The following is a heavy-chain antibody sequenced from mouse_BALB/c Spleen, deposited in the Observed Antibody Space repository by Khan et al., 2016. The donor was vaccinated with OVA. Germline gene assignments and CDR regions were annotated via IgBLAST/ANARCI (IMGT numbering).Heavy chain of an antibody. D-gene: IGHD2-1*01. CDR1: GYSLTSYG. V-gene: IGHV2-3*01. J-gene: IGHJ4*01. CDR3: VKQNYGTLYAMDY. Sequence: QVQLQQPGPGLVAPSQSLSITCTVSGYSLTSYGVNWVRQPPGKGLEWLGVIWGDGSTNYHSALISRLSISKDNSKSQVFLKLNSLQTDDTATFYCVKQNYGTLYAMDYWGQGTSVTVSS. CDR2: IWGDGST.